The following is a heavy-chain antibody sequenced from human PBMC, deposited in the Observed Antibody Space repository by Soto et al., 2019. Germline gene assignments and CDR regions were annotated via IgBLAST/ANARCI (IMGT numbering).Heavy chain of an antibody. J-gene: IGHJ3*02. Sequence: QVQLQESGPGLVKPSQTLSLTCTVSGGSISSGGYYWSWIRQHPGKGLEWIGYIYYSGSTYYNPSLKGRVTISVDTSKNQFSLKLSSVTAADTAVYYCARIPSIWFGEPNDAFDIWGQGTMVTVSS. V-gene: IGHV4-31*03. CDR3: ARIPSIWFGEPNDAFDI. CDR1: GGSISSGGYY. D-gene: IGHD3-10*01. CDR2: IYYSGST.